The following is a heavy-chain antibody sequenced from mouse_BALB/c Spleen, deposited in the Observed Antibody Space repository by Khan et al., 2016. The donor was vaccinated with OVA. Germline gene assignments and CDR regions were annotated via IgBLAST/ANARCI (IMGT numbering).Heavy chain of an antibody. V-gene: IGHV1S81*02. CDR1: GYTFNSYY. J-gene: IGHJ3*01. Sequence: QVQLKESGAELVKPGASVKLSCKASGYTFNSYYMYWVKQRPGQGLEWIGEINPNNGDANFNEKFKNKATLTIYKSSNTAFMQLSSLTSEDSAVYYCTRSGYGSFAYWGQGTLVTVSA. D-gene: IGHD2-2*01. CDR3: TRSGYGSFAY. CDR2: INPNNGDA.